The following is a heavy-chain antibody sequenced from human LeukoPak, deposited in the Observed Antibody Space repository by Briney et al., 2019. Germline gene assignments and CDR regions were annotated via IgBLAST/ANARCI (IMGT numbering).Heavy chain of an antibody. Sequence: GASVKVSCKASGGTFSSYAISWVRQAPGQGLEWVGGIIPIFGTANYAQKFQGRVTITADESTSTAYMELSSLRSEDTAVYYCARDPYDFWSGYYSWGQGTLVTVSS. J-gene: IGHJ5*02. CDR2: IIPIFGTA. V-gene: IGHV1-69*01. CDR1: GGTFSSYA. CDR3: ARDPYDFWSGYYS. D-gene: IGHD3-3*01.